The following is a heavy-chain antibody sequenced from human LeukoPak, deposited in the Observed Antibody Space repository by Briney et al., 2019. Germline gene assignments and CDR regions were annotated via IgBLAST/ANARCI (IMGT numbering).Heavy chain of an antibody. CDR3: ARGRKAAAGTMGYYYYYYMDV. Sequence: SVKVSCKAPGGTFSSYAISWVRQAPGQGLEWMGGIIPIFGTANYAQKFQGRVTITPDESTSTAYMELSSLRSEDTAVYYCARGRKAAAGTMGYYYYYYMDVWGKGTTVTVSS. CDR1: GGTFSSYA. D-gene: IGHD6-13*01. J-gene: IGHJ6*03. CDR2: IIPIFGTA. V-gene: IGHV1-69*01.